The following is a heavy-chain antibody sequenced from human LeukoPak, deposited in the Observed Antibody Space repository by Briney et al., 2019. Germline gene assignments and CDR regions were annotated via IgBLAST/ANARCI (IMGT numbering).Heavy chain of an antibody. J-gene: IGHJ4*02. CDR3: AITSYDSSGYYFDY. Sequence: GGSLRLSCAASGFTFSSYSMNWVRQAPGKGLEWVSYISSSSSTIYYADSVKGRFTISRDDAKDSLYLQMNSLRAEDTAVYYCAITSYDSSGYYFDYWGQGTQVTVSS. D-gene: IGHD3-22*01. V-gene: IGHV3-48*01. CDR1: GFTFSSYS. CDR2: ISSSSSTI.